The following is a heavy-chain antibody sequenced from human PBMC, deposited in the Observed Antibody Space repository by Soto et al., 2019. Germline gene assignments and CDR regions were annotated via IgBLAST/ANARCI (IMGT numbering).Heavy chain of an antibody. CDR1: GFTFSGYA. V-gene: IGHV3-23*01. Sequence: EVQLLESGGGLVQPGGSLRLSCAASGFTFSGYAMNWVRQAPGKGLEWVAGVSARGRDTSYADSVKGRFTISRDTSKDTLYLQMNSLRAEDTAVYYCAKTFHSSGYPGYFDYWGQGTLVTVSS. CDR2: VSARGRDT. J-gene: IGHJ4*02. D-gene: IGHD3-22*01. CDR3: AKTFHSSGYPGYFDY.